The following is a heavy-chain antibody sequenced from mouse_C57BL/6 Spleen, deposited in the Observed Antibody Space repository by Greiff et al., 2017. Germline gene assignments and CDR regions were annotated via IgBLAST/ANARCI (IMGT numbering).Heavy chain of an antibody. D-gene: IGHD1-1*01. J-gene: IGHJ4*01. V-gene: IGHV1-61*01. CDR1: GYTFTSYW. Sequence: QVQLQQPGAELVRPGSSVKLSCKASGYTFTSYWMDWVKQRPGQGLEWIGNIYPSDSETHYNPKFKDKATLTVDKSSSTAYMQLSSLTSEDSAVYYCARKPTTVVARDAMDYWGQGTSVTVSS. CDR2: IYPSDSET. CDR3: ARKPTTVVARDAMDY.